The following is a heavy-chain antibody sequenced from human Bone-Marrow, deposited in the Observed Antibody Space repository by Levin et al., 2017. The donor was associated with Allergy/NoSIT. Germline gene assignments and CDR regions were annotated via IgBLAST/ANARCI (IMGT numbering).Heavy chain of an antibody. D-gene: IGHD4/OR15-4a*01. J-gene: IGHJ4*02. CDR3: ARGAWMRTIMVHSDY. Sequence: HPGGSLRLSCAASGFTFSSYVMNWVRQAPGKGLEWLAAVSYDGSNTYYADSVKGRFSVSRDNSKNTLSLQMINLRPEDTAVYYCARGAWMRTIMVHSDYWGQGTLVTVSS. CDR2: VSYDGSNT. CDR1: GFTFSSYV. V-gene: IGHV3-30*03.